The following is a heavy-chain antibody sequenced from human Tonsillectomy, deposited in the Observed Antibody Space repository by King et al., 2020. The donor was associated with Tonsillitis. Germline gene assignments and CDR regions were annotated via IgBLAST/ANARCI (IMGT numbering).Heavy chain of an antibody. CDR1: GGSISSSSYY. CDR2: IYYSGST. D-gene: IGHD3-9*01. Sequence: QLQESGPGLVKPSETLSLTCTVSGGSISSSSYYWGWIRQPPGKGLEWIGSIYYSGSTYYNPSLKSRVTISVDTSKNQFSLKLSSVTAADTAVYYCAGLLQVGPGYYDILTGYYQNWFDPWGQGTLVTVSS. CDR3: AGLLQVGPGYYDILTGYYQNWFDP. J-gene: IGHJ5*02. V-gene: IGHV4-39*01.